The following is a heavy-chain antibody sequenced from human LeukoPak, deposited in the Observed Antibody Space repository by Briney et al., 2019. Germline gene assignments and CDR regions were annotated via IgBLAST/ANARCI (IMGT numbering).Heavy chain of an antibody. Sequence: ASVKVSCKPSGYTFTSYNMHWVRQAPGQGLEWMGIINPSGGSTSYTQKFQGRVTMIRDTSTSTVYMELSSLRAEDTAVYYCARDENTAMRTLDYWGQGTLVTVSS. V-gene: IGHV1-46*01. J-gene: IGHJ4*02. CDR1: GYTFTSYN. CDR3: ARDENTAMRTLDY. D-gene: IGHD5-18*01. CDR2: INPSGGST.